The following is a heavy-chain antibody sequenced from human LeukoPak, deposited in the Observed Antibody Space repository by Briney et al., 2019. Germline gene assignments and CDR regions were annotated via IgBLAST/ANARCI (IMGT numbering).Heavy chain of an antibody. CDR1: GVNVSDFY. V-gene: IGHV3-21*06. Sequence: GGSLRLSCAASGVNVSDFYMNWVRQAPGKGLEWVASNSGSSTSIYYADSVKGRFTISRDNAKNSLHLQMNSLRAEDTAVYYCARASELSDIDVVVAPYDAFDVWGQGTMLIVSS. CDR2: NSGSSTSI. J-gene: IGHJ3*01. CDR3: ARASELSDIDVVVAPYDAFDV. D-gene: IGHD2-15*01.